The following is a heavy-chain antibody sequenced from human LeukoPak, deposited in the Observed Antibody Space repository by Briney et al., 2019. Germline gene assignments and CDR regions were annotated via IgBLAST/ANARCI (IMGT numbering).Heavy chain of an antibody. CDR2: IDYSGGDT. Sequence: GGSLRLSRAASGFTFSSYAMSWVRQAPGKGVEWVSSIDYSGGDTHYADSVKGRFTISRDNAKNSLYLQMNSLRAEDTAVYYCARDANYDFWSGYYRRPGTFDYWGQGTLVTVSS. CDR3: ARDANYDFWSGYYRRPGTFDY. V-gene: IGHV3-21*01. D-gene: IGHD3-3*01. CDR1: GFTFSSYA. J-gene: IGHJ4*02.